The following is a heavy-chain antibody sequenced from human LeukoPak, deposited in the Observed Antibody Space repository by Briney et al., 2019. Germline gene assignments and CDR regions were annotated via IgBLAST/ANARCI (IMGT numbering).Heavy chain of an antibody. V-gene: IGHV4-59*12. CDR3: ASTYDSSGTHTGIFDY. Sequence: ASETLSLTCTVSGGSISSYYWSWIRQPPGKGLEWIGYIYYSGSTNYNPSLKSRATISVDTSKNQFSLKLSSVTAADTAVYYCASTYDSSGTHTGIFDYWGQGALVTVSS. J-gene: IGHJ4*02. CDR1: GGSISSYY. CDR2: IYYSGST. D-gene: IGHD3-22*01.